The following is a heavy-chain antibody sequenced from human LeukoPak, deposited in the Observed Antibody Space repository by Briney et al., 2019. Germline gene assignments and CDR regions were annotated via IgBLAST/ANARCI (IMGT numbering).Heavy chain of an antibody. CDR1: VYTFTGNN. J-gene: IGHJ1*01. CDR2: INPNNSDT. Sequence: ASVKVSCKASVYTFTGNNMYWVRQPPPQGFEWIGWINPNNSDTTYAHNFQTRVTVTTDKTTNTPYTELSSLRTADTTVYYCAPGRSVTEPVTTNLFFFWGQGDLVTVSS. CDR3: APGRSVTEPVTTNLFFF. D-gene: IGHD1-14*01. V-gene: IGHV1-2*02.